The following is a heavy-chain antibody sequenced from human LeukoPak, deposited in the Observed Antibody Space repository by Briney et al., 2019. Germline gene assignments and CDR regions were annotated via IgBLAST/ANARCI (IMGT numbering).Heavy chain of an antibody. D-gene: IGHD1-7*01. Sequence: GGSLRLSCAASGFTFSSYAMSWVRQAPGKGLEWVSGIRGSGGSTYYADSVKGRVTISRDNSKNTLYLQMKSLRAEDTAVYYCAKGGTGSTDWFDPWGKGTLVTVS. CDR3: AKGGTGSTDWFDP. CDR2: IRGSGGST. CDR1: GFTFSSYA. V-gene: IGHV3-23*01. J-gene: IGHJ5*02.